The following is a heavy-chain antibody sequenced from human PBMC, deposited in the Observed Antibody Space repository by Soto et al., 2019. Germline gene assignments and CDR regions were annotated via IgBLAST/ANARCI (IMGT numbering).Heavy chain of an antibody. Sequence: TXGTLSLTFTVSGGSVKSGSYSWSWIRQPPGKGLEWIGYVYHTGRTSYNPSLKSRVSISMDTSKNQFSLNLDSVTAADTAVYFCARDFAYFDSWGQGTLVTVSS. J-gene: IGHJ4*02. D-gene: IGHD3-3*01. CDR3: ARDFAYFDS. V-gene: IGHV4-61*01. CDR1: GGSVKSGSYS. CDR2: VYHTGRT.